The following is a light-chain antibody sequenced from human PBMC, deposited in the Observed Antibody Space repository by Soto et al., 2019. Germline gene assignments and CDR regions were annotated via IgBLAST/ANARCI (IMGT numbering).Light chain of an antibody. CDR1: QTLNNNF. J-gene: IGKJ1*01. Sequence: EIVLTQSPGTLSLSPGERATLSCRASQTLNNNFLAWYQQRHGQAPRLLIYGATTRATGNPGRFTGSGSGTDFTLTITRLEPEDFGVYCCQQYGSSPPWTFDQGSRVEI. CDR2: GAT. V-gene: IGKV3-20*01. CDR3: QQYGSSPPWT.